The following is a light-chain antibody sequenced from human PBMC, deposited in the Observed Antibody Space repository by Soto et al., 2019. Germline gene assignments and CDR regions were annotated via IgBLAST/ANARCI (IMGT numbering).Light chain of an antibody. J-gene: IGKJ5*01. Sequence: EIVLTQSPATLSLSPGESATLSCRASQTVGRYLAWYQQKPGQAPRLLIYHASDRATGIPARFSGSGSETDFALTISSLEPEDFAIYYCQQRRDWPLITFGRGTRLEI. CDR2: HAS. CDR3: QQRRDWPLIT. V-gene: IGKV3-11*01. CDR1: QTVGRY.